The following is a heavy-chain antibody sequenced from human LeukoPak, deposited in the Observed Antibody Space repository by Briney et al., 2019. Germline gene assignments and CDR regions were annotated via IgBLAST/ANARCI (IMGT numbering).Heavy chain of an antibody. CDR2: IYYSGST. CDR3: ARARSDYVWGGYRYRYFDY. CDR1: GGSISSSSYY. Sequence: SETLSLTCTVSGGSISSSSYYWGRIRQPPGKGLEWIGSIYYSGSTYYNPSLKSRVTISVDTSKNQFSLKLSSVTAADTAVYYCARARSDYVWGGYRYRYFDYWGQGTLVAVSS. J-gene: IGHJ4*02. D-gene: IGHD3-16*02. V-gene: IGHV4-39*07.